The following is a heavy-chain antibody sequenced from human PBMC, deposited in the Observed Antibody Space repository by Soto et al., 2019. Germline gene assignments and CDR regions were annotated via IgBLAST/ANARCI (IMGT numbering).Heavy chain of an antibody. CDR1: RFSFSGYA. CDR2: LTGNARNL. V-gene: IGHV3-23*01. D-gene: IGHD2-21*02. CDR3: ARGARDCWGNCYSSYFDF. Sequence: RSLSCGPCRFSFSGYAMSWVRQAPGKGLEWVSGLTGNARNLVYADPVKGRVTISRDNAKNTLYLQMNILTVEDTAVYFCARGARDCWGNCYSSYFDFWGQGALVTVSS. J-gene: IGHJ4*02.